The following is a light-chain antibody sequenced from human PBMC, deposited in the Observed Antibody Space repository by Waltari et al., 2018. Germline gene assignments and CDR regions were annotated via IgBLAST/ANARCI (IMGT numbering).Light chain of an antibody. CDR3: QSFDNSLSGVV. J-gene: IGLJ2*01. Sequence: QSVLTQPPSVSGAPGQRVTISCTGSRSNIGAGYDVHWYQEPPGTAPKLLIYDNRSRPSGVPDRFSGSKSGTSASLAITGLQAEDEAAYYCQSFDNSLSGVVFGGGTKLTVL. CDR2: DNR. CDR1: RSNIGAGYD. V-gene: IGLV1-40*01.